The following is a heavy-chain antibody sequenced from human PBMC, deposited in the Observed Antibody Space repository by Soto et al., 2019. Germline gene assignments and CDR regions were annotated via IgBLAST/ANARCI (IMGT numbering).Heavy chain of an antibody. Sequence: SETLSLTCAVYGGSFSGYYWSWIRQPPGKGLEWIGEINHSGSTNYNPSLKSRVTISVDTSKNQFSLKLSSVTAADTAVYYCARRIDYDFWGGYNDYYCDGMDVWGQGTTVTGSS. CDR1: GGSFSGYY. J-gene: IGHJ6*02. V-gene: IGHV4-34*01. D-gene: IGHD3-3*01. CDR3: ARRIDYDFWGGYNDYYCDGMDV. CDR2: INHSGST.